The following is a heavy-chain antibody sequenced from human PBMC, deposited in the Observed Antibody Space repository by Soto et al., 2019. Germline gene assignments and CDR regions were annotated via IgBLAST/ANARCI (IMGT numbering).Heavy chain of an antibody. V-gene: IGHV3-30*18. CDR3: AKVLGLLSHYYGMDV. CDR1: GFTFSSYG. J-gene: IGHJ6*02. D-gene: IGHD2-15*01. CDR2: ISYDGSNK. Sequence: GGSLRLSCAASGFTFSSYGMHWVRQAPGKGLEWVAVISYDGSNKYYADSVKGRFTISRDNSKNTLYPQMNSLRAEDTAVYYCAKVLGLLSHYYGMDVWGQGTTVTVSS.